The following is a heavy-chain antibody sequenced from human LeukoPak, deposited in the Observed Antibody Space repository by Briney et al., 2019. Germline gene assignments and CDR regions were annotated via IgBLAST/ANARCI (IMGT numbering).Heavy chain of an antibody. J-gene: IGHJ4*02. Sequence: PGGSLRLSCAASGITFGNNWMHWVRQGPGKGLVWISRINSDGGGAIYADSVKGRFTVSRDNAKNTLYLQMNSLRAEGTAVYYCARDPRVVGATTFFDYWGQGTLVTVSS. V-gene: IGHV3-74*01. CDR1: GITFGNNW. D-gene: IGHD1-26*01. CDR2: INSDGGGA. CDR3: ARDPRVVGATTFFDY.